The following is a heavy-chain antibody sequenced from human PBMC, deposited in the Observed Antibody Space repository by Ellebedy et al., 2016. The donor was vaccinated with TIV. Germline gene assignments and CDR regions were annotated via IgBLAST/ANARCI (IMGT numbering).Heavy chain of an antibody. CDR2: IVVGNGNT. J-gene: IGHJ4*02. CDR1: GFTFTSSA. V-gene: IGHV1-58*01. D-gene: IGHD6-6*01. CDR3: AAGRTYSNSTIDRPFDY. Sequence: ASVKVSCKASGFTFTSSAVQWVRQARGQRLEWIGWIVVGNGNTNYAQKFQERVTMTRDMSTSTAYMELSSLRSEDTAVYYCAAGRTYSNSTIDRPFDYWGQGTLVTVSS.